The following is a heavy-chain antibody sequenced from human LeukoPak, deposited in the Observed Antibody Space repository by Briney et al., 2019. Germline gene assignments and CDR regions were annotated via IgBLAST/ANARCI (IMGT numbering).Heavy chain of an antibody. D-gene: IGHD3-22*01. Sequence: ASVKVSCKASGYTFTSYGISWVRQAPGQGLEWMGWISAYNGNTNYAQKFQGRVTMTRDTSISTAYMELSRLRSDDTAVYYCARVKGSLYYYDSSGYYSIFDYWGQGTLVTVSS. CDR2: ISAYNGNT. J-gene: IGHJ4*02. CDR3: ARVKGSLYYYDSSGYYSIFDY. CDR1: GYTFTSYG. V-gene: IGHV1-18*01.